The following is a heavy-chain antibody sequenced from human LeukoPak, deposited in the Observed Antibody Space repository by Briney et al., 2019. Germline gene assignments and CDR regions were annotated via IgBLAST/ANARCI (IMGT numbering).Heavy chain of an antibody. J-gene: IGHJ4*02. CDR1: GYTITDYY. CDR2: INPNSGGT. Sequence: GASVKVSCKASGYTITDYYIHWVRQAPGQGREWMGWINPNSGGTNYAQKFEGRVTMTTDTSINTGYVELSSLTSDDTAVYFCARAHYLRLYFFDYWGQGTLVTVSS. D-gene: IGHD3-10*01. V-gene: IGHV1-2*02. CDR3: ARAHYLRLYFFDY.